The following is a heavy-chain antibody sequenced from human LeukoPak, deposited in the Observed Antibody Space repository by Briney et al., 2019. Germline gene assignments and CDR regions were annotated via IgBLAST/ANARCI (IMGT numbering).Heavy chain of an antibody. CDR2: IYSGGST. J-gene: IGHJ4*02. D-gene: IGHD5-18*01. V-gene: IGHV3-66*01. Sequence: GGSLRLSCAASGFTVSSNYMSWVRQAPGKGLEWVSVIYSGGSTYYADSVKGRFTISRDNSKNTLYLQMNSLRAEDTAVYYCVRGNGYSYGYNYWGQGTLVTVSS. CDR3: VRGNGYSYGYNY. CDR1: GFTVSSNY.